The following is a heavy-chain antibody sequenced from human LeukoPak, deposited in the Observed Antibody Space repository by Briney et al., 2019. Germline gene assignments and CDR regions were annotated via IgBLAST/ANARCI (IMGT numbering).Heavy chain of an antibody. CDR3: ARVTTGTVDY. V-gene: IGHV4-59*01. J-gene: IGHJ4*02. D-gene: IGHD1-1*01. CDR1: GGSISGYH. Sequence: SETLSLTCTVSGGSISGYHWGWIRQPPRKGLEWIGYISYTGNTNYIPSLKSRVTISVDMSKNQFSLKLTSVTAADTAVYYCARVTTGTVDYWGQGTLVTISS. CDR2: ISYTGNT.